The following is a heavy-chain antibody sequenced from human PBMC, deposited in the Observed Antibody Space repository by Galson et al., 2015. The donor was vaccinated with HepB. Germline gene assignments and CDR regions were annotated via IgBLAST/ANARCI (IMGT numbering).Heavy chain of an antibody. CDR1: GGSISSYY. D-gene: IGHD3-10*01. J-gene: IGHJ6*02. CDR3: ARWGYYYGSGSYHYYYGMDV. V-gene: IGHV4-59*01. CDR2: IYYSGST. Sequence: SETLSLTCTVSGGSISSYYWSWIRQPPGKGLEWIGYIYYSGSTNYNPSLKSRVTISVDTSKNQFSLKLSSVTAADTAVYYCARWGYYYGSGSYHYYYGMDVWGQGTTVTVSS.